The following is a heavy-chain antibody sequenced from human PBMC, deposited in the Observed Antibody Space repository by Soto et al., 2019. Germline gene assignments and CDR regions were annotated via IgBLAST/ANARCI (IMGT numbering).Heavy chain of an antibody. D-gene: IGHD2-21*02. CDR3: TGEDDGGDRDYYGLDV. V-gene: IGHV4-30-4*01. J-gene: IGHJ6*02. Sequence: QVQLQESGPGLVKPSQTLSLTCTVSGGSINIDHYHWTWIRQTPGKGLEWIGYIHYTGSISYNPSVPGGLSICVDAARNPSAQYVTPVASEVPAVDVGTGEDDGGDRDYYGLDVWGQGTTVTVSS. CDR2: IHYTGSI. CDR1: GGSINIDHYH.